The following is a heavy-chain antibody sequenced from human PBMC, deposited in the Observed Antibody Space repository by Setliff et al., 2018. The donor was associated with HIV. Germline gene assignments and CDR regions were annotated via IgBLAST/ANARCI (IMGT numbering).Heavy chain of an antibody. V-gene: IGHV7-4-1*02. J-gene: IGHJ4*02. CDR3: ARVGSGWPTFDY. CDR2: FNTETGNP. Sequence: ASVKVSCKASGYTLTTYAISWVRQAPGQGLEWMGWFNTETGNPMYAQGFRGRFVFSLDTSVSTAFLQINRLKAEDTAKYYCARVGSGWPTFDYWGQGALVTVSS. CDR1: GYTLTTYA. D-gene: IGHD6-25*01.